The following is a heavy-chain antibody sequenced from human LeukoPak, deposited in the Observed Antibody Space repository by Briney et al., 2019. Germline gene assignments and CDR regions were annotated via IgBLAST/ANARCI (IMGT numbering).Heavy chain of an antibody. J-gene: IGHJ4*02. CDR2: INPNSGGT. Sequence: ASVKVSCKASGYTFSGYYIHWVRQAPGQGLEWMGWINPNSGGTNYAQKFQGRVTMTRDTSISTAYMELSRLRSDDTAVYYCARGSGYSYGIDYWGQGTLVTVSS. CDR1: GYTFSGYY. V-gene: IGHV1-2*02. CDR3: ARGSGYSYGIDY. D-gene: IGHD5-18*01.